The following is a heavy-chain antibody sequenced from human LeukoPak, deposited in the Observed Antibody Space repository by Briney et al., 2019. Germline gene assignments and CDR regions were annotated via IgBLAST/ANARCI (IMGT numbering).Heavy chain of an antibody. CDR2: INRSGST. V-gene: IGHV4-4*07. CDR1: GGSFSTYY. CDR3: ARDPYCSGGSCYSY. Sequence: PSETLSLTCTVSGGSFSTYYLSWIRQPAGKGLEWIGRINRSGSTNYNPSLNSRVTMSVDTSRNQFSLNLSSEHAAVTAVYYCARDPYCSGGSCYSYWAQGTLVTVSS. J-gene: IGHJ4*02. D-gene: IGHD2-15*01.